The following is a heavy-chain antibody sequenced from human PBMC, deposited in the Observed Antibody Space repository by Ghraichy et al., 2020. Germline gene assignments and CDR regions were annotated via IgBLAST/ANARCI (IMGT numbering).Heavy chain of an antibody. D-gene: IGHD2/OR15-2a*01. CDR1: GDSIDGFY. CDR2: IFYSGST. CDR3: ARVGAGILFH. V-gene: IGHV4-59*01. Sequence: SETLSLTCTVSGDSIDGFYWSWIRHPPGKRLEWIGYIFYSGSTTYNPSFESRATLSVDTSKIQFSLRLTSVTAADTALYYCARVGAGILFHWGQGTLVPVSS. J-gene: IGHJ4*02.